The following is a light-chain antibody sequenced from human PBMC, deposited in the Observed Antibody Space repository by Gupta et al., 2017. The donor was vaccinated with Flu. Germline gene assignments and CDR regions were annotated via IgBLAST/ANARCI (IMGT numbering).Light chain of an antibody. CDR2: AAS. Sequence: DLQMNPSPSSLSASVGDRVTITCRASQGIINDLGWYQQQPGKAPKRLIYAASSLQSGVHSRCSGGGSGNVFTPTISSLQPEDVATYYRLQHNIHSLTFGGGTKVEIK. J-gene: IGKJ4*01. CDR3: LQHNIHSLT. CDR1: QGIIND. V-gene: IGKV1-17*01.